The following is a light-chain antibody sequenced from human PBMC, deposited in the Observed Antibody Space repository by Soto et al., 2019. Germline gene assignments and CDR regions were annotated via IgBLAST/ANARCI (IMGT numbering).Light chain of an antibody. V-gene: IGKV1-39*01. CDR1: QNVNNY. CDR2: GSS. Sequence: DVQMTQSPSSLSAFVGDRATITCRASQNVNNYLNWYQQKPGKAPRLLIYGSSSLQTGVPSRFSGSGLGTDFTLTISSLQPEDIATYFFQQTYHTPPITFGQGTRLEIK. J-gene: IGKJ5*01. CDR3: QQTYHTPPIT.